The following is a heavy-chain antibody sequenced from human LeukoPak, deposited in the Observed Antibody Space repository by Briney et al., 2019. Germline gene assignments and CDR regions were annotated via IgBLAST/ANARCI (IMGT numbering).Heavy chain of an antibody. J-gene: IGHJ4*02. CDR3: AKTTTGYSSGRFPGWPVDY. CDR2: ITSSGSGT. CDR1: GFTFSNFA. V-gene: IGHV3-23*01. Sequence: PGGSLRLSCAASGFTFSNFAMGWVRQAPGKGLEWVSGITSSGSGTYDADSVKGRFTISRDNSKNTLCLQMNSLRAEDTAVYYCAKTTTGYSSGRFPGWPVDYWGQGTLVTVSS. D-gene: IGHD6-19*01.